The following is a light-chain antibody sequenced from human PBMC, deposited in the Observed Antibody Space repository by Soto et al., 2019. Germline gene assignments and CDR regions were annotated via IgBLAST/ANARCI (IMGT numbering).Light chain of an antibody. Sequence: QSVLTQPPSASGTPGQRVTISCSGSSSNIGSSSVNWYQQHPGTAPKLLIYNNNQWPSGVPDRFSGSKSGTSASLAISGLQFEDESDYYCAAWDVTRNCLYVFGTGTKVTVL. J-gene: IGLJ1*01. V-gene: IGLV1-44*01. CDR1: SSNIGSSS. CDR2: NNN. CDR3: AAWDVTRNCLYV.